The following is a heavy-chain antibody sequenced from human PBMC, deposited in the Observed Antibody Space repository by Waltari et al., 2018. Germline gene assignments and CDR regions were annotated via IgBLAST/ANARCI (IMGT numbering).Heavy chain of an antibody. V-gene: IGHV4-39*01. J-gene: IGHJ4*02. CDR3: ARQPGGGIGFDY. D-gene: IGHD3-16*01. CDR1: GGSISSSSYY. CDR2: IYYSGSP. Sequence: QLQLQESGPGLVKPSETLSLTCTVSGGSISSSSYYWGWIRQPPGKGLEWIGSIYYSGSPYYNPAFKSRVTISVDTSKNQFSLKLSSVTAADTAVYYCARQPGGGIGFDYWGQGTLVTVSS.